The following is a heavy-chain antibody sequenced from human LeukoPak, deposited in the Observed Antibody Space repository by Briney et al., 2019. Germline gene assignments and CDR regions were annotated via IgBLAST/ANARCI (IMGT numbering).Heavy chain of an antibody. Sequence: TGGSLRLSCAASGFTFDDYAMHWVRHAPGKGLEWVSGISWNSGSIGYADSVKGRFTISRDNAKNSLYLQMNSLRAEDMALYYCAKGGGRIYSYGFFDYWGQGTLVTVSS. CDR3: AKGGGRIYSYGFFDY. D-gene: IGHD5-18*01. V-gene: IGHV3-9*03. J-gene: IGHJ4*02. CDR1: GFTFDDYA. CDR2: ISWNSGSI.